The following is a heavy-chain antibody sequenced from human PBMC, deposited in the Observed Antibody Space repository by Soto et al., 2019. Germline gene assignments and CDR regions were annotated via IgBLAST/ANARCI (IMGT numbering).Heavy chain of an antibody. Sequence: PSETLSLTCAVYGGSFSGYYWSWIRQPPGKGLEWIGEINHSGSTNYNPSLKSRVTISVDTSKNQFSLKLSSVTAADTAVYYCASYCSGGSCYYYGMDVWGQGTTVTV. CDR1: GGSFSGYY. CDR2: INHSGST. V-gene: IGHV4-34*01. D-gene: IGHD2-15*01. J-gene: IGHJ6*02. CDR3: ASYCSGGSCYYYGMDV.